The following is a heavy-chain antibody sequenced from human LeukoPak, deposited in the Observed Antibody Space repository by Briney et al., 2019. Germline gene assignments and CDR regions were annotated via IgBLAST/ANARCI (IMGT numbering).Heavy chain of an antibody. CDR2: ISWNSGSI. Sequence: GGSLRLSCAASGFTFDDYAMHWVRQAPGKGLEWVSGISWNSGSIGYADSVEGRFTISRDNAKNSLYLQMNSLRAEDTALYYCAKGYYDSSGYVDYWGQGTLVTVSS. D-gene: IGHD3-22*01. V-gene: IGHV3-9*01. J-gene: IGHJ4*02. CDR1: GFTFDDYA. CDR3: AKGYYDSSGYVDY.